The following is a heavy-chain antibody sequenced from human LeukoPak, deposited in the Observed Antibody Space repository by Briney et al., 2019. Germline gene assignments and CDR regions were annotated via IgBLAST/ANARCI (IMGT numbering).Heavy chain of an antibody. J-gene: IGHJ4*02. CDR3: AKVGGFGRYQGHFDY. CDR2: IRYDGSNK. CDR1: GFTFSSYG. V-gene: IGHV3-30*02. Sequence: QSGGSLRLSCAASGFTFSSYGMHWVRQAPGKGLEWVAFIRYDGSNKYYADSVKGRFTISRDNSKNTLYLQMNSLRAEDTAVYYCAKVGGFGRYQGHFDYWGQGTLVTVSS. D-gene: IGHD3-10*01.